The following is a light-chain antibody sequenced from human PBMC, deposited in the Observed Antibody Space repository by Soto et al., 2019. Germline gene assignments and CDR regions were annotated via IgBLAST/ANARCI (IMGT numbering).Light chain of an antibody. V-gene: IGKV3-20*01. Sequence: EIVLTQSPGTLSLSPGERATLSCRASQSVSSSYLAWYQRKPGQAPRLLIYGANYRATGISDRFSGGGSGTDFTLTISRLESDDFAVYYCQQYGIFPITFGQGTRLEIK. CDR3: QQYGIFPIT. CDR2: GAN. CDR1: QSVSSSY. J-gene: IGKJ5*01.